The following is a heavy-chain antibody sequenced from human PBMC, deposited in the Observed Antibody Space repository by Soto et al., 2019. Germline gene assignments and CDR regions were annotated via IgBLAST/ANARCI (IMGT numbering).Heavy chain of an antibody. CDR2: TSSDGSNK. V-gene: IGHV3-30*18. J-gene: IGHJ4*02. CDR1: GFTFSIYG. CDR3: AKKLPGNFEESIDY. Sequence: HPGGSLRLSCAASGFTFSIYGMHWVRQAPGKGLEWVAVTSSDGSNKYYADSVKDRFTISRDNSMNTLYLQMNSLRAEDTAVYYCAKKLPGNFEESIDYWGQGTLVTVSS. D-gene: IGHD1-7*01.